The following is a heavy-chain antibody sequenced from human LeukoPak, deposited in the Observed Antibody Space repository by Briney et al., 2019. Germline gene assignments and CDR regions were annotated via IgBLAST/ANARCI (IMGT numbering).Heavy chain of an antibody. Sequence: GASVKVSCKASGGTFSSYAISWVRQAPGQGLEWMGGIIPIFGTANYAQKFQGRVTITADESTSTAYMELSSLRFEDTAVYYCARGAPAPGYCSGGSCYPQFAADYYYGMDVWGQGTTVTVSS. CDR2: IIPIFGTA. V-gene: IGHV1-69*13. D-gene: IGHD2-15*01. J-gene: IGHJ6*02. CDR1: GGTFSSYA. CDR3: ARGAPAPGYCSGGSCYPQFAADYYYGMDV.